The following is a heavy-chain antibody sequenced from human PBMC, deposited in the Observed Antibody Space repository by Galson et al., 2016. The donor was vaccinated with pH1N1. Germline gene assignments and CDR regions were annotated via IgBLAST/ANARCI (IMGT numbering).Heavy chain of an antibody. CDR3: ARDLTRRGSLPGDFFDS. CDR2: ISSAGWAI. Sequence: SLRLSCAASGFTFTSFSMNWVRQAPGKGLEWVSYISSAGWAIHYADSVKGRFTISRDNAKNSLYLQMNSLRAEDTAVYYCARDLTRRGSLPGDFFDSWGQGTLVAVSS. CDR1: GFTFTSFS. D-gene: IGHD2-15*01. V-gene: IGHV3-48*03. J-gene: IGHJ4*02.